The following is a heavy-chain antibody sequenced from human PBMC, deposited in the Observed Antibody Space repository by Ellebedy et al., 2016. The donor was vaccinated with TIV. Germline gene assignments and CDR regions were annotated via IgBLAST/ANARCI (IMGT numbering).Heavy chain of an antibody. Sequence: ASVKVSCKTSGYTFTAYYLHWVRQAPGEGLEWMGWINPNSGASNCAQKFQGRVTMTTDTSTSTAYMELSSLRSDDTAVYYCASHAPSPYYDISSVYLVGPPHHYFYGIDVWGQGTTVTVSS. D-gene: IGHD3-3*01. CDR1: GYTFTAYY. J-gene: IGHJ6*02. CDR2: INPNSGAS. CDR3: ASHAPSPYYDISSVYLVGPPHHYFYGIDV. V-gene: IGHV1-2*02.